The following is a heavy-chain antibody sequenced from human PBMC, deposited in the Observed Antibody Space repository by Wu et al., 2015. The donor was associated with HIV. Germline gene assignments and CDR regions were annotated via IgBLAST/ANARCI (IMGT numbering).Heavy chain of an antibody. CDR3: ARDRDGRNYGSVFDI. J-gene: IGHJ3*02. CDR2: IIPVFDTT. D-gene: IGHD3-10*01. Sequence: QVQLVQSGAEVKKPGSSVTVSCEASGGTFSTYAISWVRQAPGQGPEWMGRIIPVFDTTNYAQKFQGRVTITAAESRNTVYMEMTSLKSDDTAVYYCARDRDGRNYGSVFDIWGQGTSGHRLF. V-gene: IGHV1-69*13. CDR1: GGTFSTYA.